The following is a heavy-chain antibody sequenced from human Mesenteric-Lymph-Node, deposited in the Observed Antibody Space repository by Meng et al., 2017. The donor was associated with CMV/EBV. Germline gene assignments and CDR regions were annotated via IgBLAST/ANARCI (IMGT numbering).Heavy chain of an antibody. J-gene: IGHJ4*02. V-gene: IGHV1-69*04. Sequence: SCNASGTTFNSYAISWVRQAPGQGLEWMGRIIPILDIASYAHRFQGRVTFTADKSTSTAYMELSSLRSEDTAMYYCVIVMPNTDFDHWGQGTLVTVSS. CDR3: VIVMPNTDFDH. CDR1: GTTFNSYA. D-gene: IGHD2-21*01. CDR2: IIPILDIA.